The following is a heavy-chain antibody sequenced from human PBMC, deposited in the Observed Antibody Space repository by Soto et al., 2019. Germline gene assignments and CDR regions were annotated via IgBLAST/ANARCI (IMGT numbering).Heavy chain of an antibody. CDR3: ARDFGGNTAIDS. V-gene: IGHV3-64*07. D-gene: IGHD3-16*01. CDR2: ISKNGDNT. Sequence: EVQLVESGGGLVQPGGSLRLSCAASGSSITHFAMHWGRQAPGRGLEYVSVISKNGDNTYYADSVRGTFTISRDNSKSTVYLQMVSLRPEDTAVYYCARDFGGNTAIDSWGQGTLVTVSP. CDR1: GSSITHFA. J-gene: IGHJ4*02.